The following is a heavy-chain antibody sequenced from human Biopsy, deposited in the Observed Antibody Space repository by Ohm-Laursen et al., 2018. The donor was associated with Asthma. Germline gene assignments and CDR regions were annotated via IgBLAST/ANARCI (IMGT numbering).Heavy chain of an antibody. V-gene: IGHV4-59*01. CDR1: PGSINDYY. Sequence: TPSLTCTVSPGSINDYYWNWIRQFPGKGLEWIGYVHSTGSTRFNPSLKSRLTISVDTSVDQVSLKLTSVTAADTAVYYCVRATSTWSQSGPHYFDHWGQGTLVTVSS. CDR3: VRATSTWSQSGPHYFDH. CDR2: VHSTGST. D-gene: IGHD6-13*01. J-gene: IGHJ4*02.